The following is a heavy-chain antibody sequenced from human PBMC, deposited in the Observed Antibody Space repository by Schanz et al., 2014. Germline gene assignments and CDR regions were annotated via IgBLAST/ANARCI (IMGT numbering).Heavy chain of an antibody. CDR2: IWYDGSNK. CDR3: ARDPNTSAWLPYFDT. Sequence: QVQLVESGGGVVQPGRSLRLSCAASGFTFSSYGMHWVRQAPGKGLEWVAIIWYDGSNKYYADSGKGRFTISRDNSKNTVYLQMNSLRTDDTAMYYCARDPNTSAWLPYFDTWGQGTLVTVSS. D-gene: IGHD6-19*01. V-gene: IGHV3-33*01. CDR1: GFTFSSYG. J-gene: IGHJ4*02.